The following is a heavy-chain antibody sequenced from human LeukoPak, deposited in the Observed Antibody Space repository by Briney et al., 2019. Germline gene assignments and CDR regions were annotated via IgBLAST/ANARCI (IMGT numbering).Heavy chain of an antibody. J-gene: IGHJ4*02. Sequence: PGGSLRLSCTASGFTFSSHAMSWVRQAPGKGLEWVSVISGSGGSTDYADSVKGRFTISRDNSKNTLYLQMNSLRAEDTAVYYCAKEIYGGNHYFDYWGQGTLVTVSS. CDR2: ISGSGGST. CDR1: GFTFSSHA. CDR3: AKEIYGGNHYFDY. D-gene: IGHD4-23*01. V-gene: IGHV3-23*01.